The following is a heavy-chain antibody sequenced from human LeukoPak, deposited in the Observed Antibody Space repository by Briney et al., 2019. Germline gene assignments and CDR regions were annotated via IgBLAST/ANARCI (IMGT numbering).Heavy chain of an antibody. D-gene: IGHD4-17*01. Sequence: PGGSLRLSCAASGFNFNTYTMNWVRQAPGKGLEWASSISSDSSYIYYADAVHGRFTVSRDNAKYSLHLQMNSLRAEDTAVYYCVRGSYGAYDYWGQGSLVTVSS. V-gene: IGHV3-21*01. CDR2: ISSDSSYI. J-gene: IGHJ4*02. CDR3: VRGSYGAYDY. CDR1: GFNFNTYT.